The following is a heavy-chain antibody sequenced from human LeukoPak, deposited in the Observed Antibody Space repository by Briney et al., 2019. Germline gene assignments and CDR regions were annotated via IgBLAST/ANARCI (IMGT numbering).Heavy chain of an antibody. Sequence: ASVKVSCKASGYTFTSYGISWVRQAPGQGLEWMGWISAYNGNTNYAQKLQGRVTMTTDTSTSTAYMELRSLRSDDTAVYYCARPGAYCGGDCYFDYWGQGTLVTVSS. V-gene: IGHV1-18*01. CDR3: ARPGAYCGGDCYFDY. D-gene: IGHD2-21*02. CDR2: ISAYNGNT. J-gene: IGHJ4*02. CDR1: GYTFTSYG.